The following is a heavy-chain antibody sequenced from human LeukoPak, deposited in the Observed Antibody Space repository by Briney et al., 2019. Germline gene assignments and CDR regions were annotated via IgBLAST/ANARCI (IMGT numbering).Heavy chain of an antibody. V-gene: IGHV4-38-2*01. CDR3: ASRSHTAMAVDAFDI. J-gene: IGHJ3*02. CDR1: GYSISSGYY. Sequence: SETLSLTCAVSGYSISSGYYWGWIRQPPGKGLEWIGSTYHSGSTYYNPSLKSRVTISVDTSKNQFSLKLSSVTAADTAVYYCASRSHTAMAVDAFDIWGQGTTVTVSS. CDR2: TYHSGST. D-gene: IGHD5-18*01.